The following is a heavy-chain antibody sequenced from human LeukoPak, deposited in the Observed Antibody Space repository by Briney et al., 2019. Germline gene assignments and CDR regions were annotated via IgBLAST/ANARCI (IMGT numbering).Heavy chain of an antibody. CDR1: GFTFSSYW. J-gene: IGHJ4*02. CDR2: IKQDGSEK. CDR3: ARDITELERLFDY. D-gene: IGHD1-1*01. Sequence: PGRSLRLSCAASGFTFSSYWMSWVRQAPGKGLEWVANIKQDGSEKYYVDSVKGRFTISRDNAKNSLYLQMNSLRAEDTAVYYCARDITELERLFDYWGQGTLVTVSS. V-gene: IGHV3-7*01.